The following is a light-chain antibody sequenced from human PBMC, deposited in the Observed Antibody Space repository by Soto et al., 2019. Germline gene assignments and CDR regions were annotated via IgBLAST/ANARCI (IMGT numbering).Light chain of an antibody. CDR2: VAS. Sequence: DIQMTQSLSSLSASVGDTVTITCRASQSISNSLSWYQQKPGKAPKFLIYVASTLQRGVPSRFSGSGSGTGFTLTISILQPEDVATYYCQQTFSPPYTFGQGTKLEIK. CDR1: QSISNS. V-gene: IGKV1-39*01. J-gene: IGKJ2*01. CDR3: QQTFSPPYT.